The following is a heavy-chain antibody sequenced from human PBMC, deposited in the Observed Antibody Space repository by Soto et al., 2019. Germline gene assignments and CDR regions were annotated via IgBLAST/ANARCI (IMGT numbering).Heavy chain of an antibody. Sequence: GRSLRLSCAASGFTFSSYGMHWVLQAPGKGLEWVAVISYDGSNKYYADSVKGRFTISRDNSKNTLYLQMNSLRAEDTAVYYCAKNGRGDWEDAFDIWGQGTMVTVSS. CDR3: AKNGRGDWEDAFDI. CDR2: ISYDGSNK. V-gene: IGHV3-30*18. J-gene: IGHJ3*02. CDR1: GFTFSSYG. D-gene: IGHD2-21*02.